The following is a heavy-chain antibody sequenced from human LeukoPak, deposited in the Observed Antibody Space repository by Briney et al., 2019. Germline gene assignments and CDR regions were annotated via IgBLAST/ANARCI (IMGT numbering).Heavy chain of an antibody. J-gene: IGHJ4*02. D-gene: IGHD7-27*01. CDR1: GYTFTSYG. V-gene: IGHV1-18*01. Sequence: ASVKVSCKASGYTFTSYGISWVRQAPGQGLEWMGWISAYNGNANYAQKLQGRVTMTTDTSTSTAYMELRSLRSDDTAVYYCVRTPPNWGADFWGQGTLVTVSS. CDR3: VRTPPNWGADF. CDR2: ISAYNGNA.